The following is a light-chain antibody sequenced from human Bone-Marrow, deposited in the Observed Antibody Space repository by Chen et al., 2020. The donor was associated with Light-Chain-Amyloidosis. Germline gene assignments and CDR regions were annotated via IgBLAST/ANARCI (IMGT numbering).Light chain of an antibody. V-gene: IGKV3-11*01. J-gene: IGKJ1*01. CDR2: DAS. Sequence: EIVLTQSPATLSLSPGERATLSCRASQSVSSYLAWYQQKLGQAPRLLIYDASNRATGIPARFSGSGSGTEFSVTISSLEPEDFAIYYCQQRSNWPPWTLGQGTKLEIK. CDR1: QSVSSY. CDR3: QQRSNWPPWT.